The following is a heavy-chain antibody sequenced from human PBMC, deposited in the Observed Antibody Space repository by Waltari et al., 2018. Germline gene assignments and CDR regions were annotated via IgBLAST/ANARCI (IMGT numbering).Heavy chain of an antibody. D-gene: IGHD2-15*01. CDR3: ARYCSGGSCYWDHYYGMDV. CDR2: IRAYKGNT. CDR1: GYTFTSYG. Sequence: QVQLVQSGAEVKKPGASVKVSCKASGYTFTSYGISWVQQAPGQGLEGMGWIRAYKGNTNDEQKLQGRVTMTTDTSTSTAYMELRSLRSDDTAVYYCARYCSGGSCYWDHYYGMDVWGQGTTVTVSS. J-gene: IGHJ6*02. V-gene: IGHV1-18*04.